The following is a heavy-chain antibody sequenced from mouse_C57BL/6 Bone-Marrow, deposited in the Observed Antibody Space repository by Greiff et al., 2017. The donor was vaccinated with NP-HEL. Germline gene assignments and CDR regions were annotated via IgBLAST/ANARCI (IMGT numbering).Heavy chain of an antibody. CDR1: GYAFSSYW. CDR3: ARYNYGSPYYFDY. CDR2: IYPGDGDT. D-gene: IGHD1-1*01. J-gene: IGHJ2*01. V-gene: IGHV1-80*01. Sequence: QVQLQQSGAELVKPGASVKISCKASGYAFSSYWMNWVKQRPGKGLEWIGQIYPGDGDTNYNGKFKGKATLTADKSSSTAYMQLSSLTSEDSAVYFCARYNYGSPYYFDYWGQGTTLTVSS.